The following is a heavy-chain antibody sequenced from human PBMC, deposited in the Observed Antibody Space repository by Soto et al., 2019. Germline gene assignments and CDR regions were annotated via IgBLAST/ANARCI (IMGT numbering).Heavy chain of an antibody. V-gene: IGHV3-23*01. J-gene: IGHJ4*02. CDR1: GFTFSSYA. CDR2: ISGSGGST. Sequence: EVQLLESGGGLVQPGGSLRLSCAASGFTFSSYAMSWVRQAPGKGLEWVSAISGSGGSTYYADSVKGRFTISRDNSKNTLYLQMNSLRAEDTAVYYCAKDLGSPSYGYHGGDHFDYWGQGTLVTVSS. D-gene: IGHD5-18*01. CDR3: AKDLGSPSYGYHGGDHFDY.